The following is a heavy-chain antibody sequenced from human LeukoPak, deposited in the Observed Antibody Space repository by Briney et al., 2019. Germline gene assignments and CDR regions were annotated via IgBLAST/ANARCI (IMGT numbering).Heavy chain of an antibody. V-gene: IGHV6-1*01. D-gene: IGHD6-19*01. CDR1: GDSVSSNSAT. CDR2: TYYRSKWYN. Sequence: SQTLSLTCAISGDSVSSNSATWNWIRQSPSRGLEWLGRTYYRSKWYNDYAVSVKSRTTINPDTSKNQFSLQLNSVTPEDTAVYYCARGAPVAATRGMDVWGQGTTVTVTS. CDR3: ARGAPVAATRGMDV. J-gene: IGHJ6*02.